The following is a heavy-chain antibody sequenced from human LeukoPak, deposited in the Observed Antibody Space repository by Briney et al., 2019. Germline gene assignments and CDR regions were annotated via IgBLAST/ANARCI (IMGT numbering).Heavy chain of an antibody. CDR1: GFMFSDYF. CDR3: ARDNGNKYYFNY. D-gene: IGHD2-8*01. J-gene: IGHJ4*02. CDR2: ISSNSMYT. Sequence: GGSLRLSCAASGFMFSDYFMSWIRQAPGKELEWISYISSNSMYTKYADSVKGRFTISRDNAKKSLYLQMNSLRAEDTAVYYCARDNGNKYYFNYWGQGTLVTVSS. V-gene: IGHV3-11*05.